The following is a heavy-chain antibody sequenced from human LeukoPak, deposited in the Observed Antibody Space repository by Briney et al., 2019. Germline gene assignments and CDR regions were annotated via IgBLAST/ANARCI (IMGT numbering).Heavy chain of an antibody. D-gene: IGHD3-22*01. V-gene: IGHV3-20*04. Sequence: GGSLRLSCSASGFSFDDYRSTGVGQAPGKGLECFADMNWNGESTDYAHPVKGRFTISRDNAKHALYLQMNSLRAEDTALYYCARDLRVVITGSFESWGQGPLVTVSS. CDR1: GFSFDDYR. CDR2: MNWNGEST. J-gene: IGHJ4*02. CDR3: ARDLRVVITGSFES.